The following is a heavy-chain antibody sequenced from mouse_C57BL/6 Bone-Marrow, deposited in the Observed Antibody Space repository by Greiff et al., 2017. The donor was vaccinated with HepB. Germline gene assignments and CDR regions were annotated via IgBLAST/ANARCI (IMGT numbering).Heavy chain of an antibody. CDR1: GYTFTSYG. Sequence: VQLMESGAELARPGASVKLSCKASGYTFTSYGISWVKQRPGQGLEWIGEIYPRSGNTYYNEKFKGKATLTADKSSSTAYMELRSLTSEDSAVYFCASRGSYDYDKKFAYWGQGTLVTVSA. V-gene: IGHV1-81*01. CDR3: ASRGSYDYDKKFAY. D-gene: IGHD2-4*01. J-gene: IGHJ3*01. CDR2: IYPRSGNT.